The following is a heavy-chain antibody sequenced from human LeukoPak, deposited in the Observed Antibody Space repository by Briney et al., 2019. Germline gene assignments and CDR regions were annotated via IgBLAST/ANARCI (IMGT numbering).Heavy chain of an antibody. D-gene: IGHD3-3*01. CDR2: IWPSGST. J-gene: IGHJ6*03. V-gene: IGHV4-30-2*06. CDR1: GGSISSGPYF. Sequence: PSETLSLTCSVSGGSISSGPYFWSWIRQSPGQGLEWIGYIWPSGSTNYNPSLSGRVAISLDKSRNHFTLMVTAVTAADTAVYYCARDRVVISRGYYYYMDVWGKGTTVTVSS. CDR3: ARDRVVISRGYYYYMDV.